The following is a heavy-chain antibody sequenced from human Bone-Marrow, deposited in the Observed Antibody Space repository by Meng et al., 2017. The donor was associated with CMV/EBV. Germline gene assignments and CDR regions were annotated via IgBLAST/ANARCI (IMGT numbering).Heavy chain of an antibody. CDR1: GFTFSSYE. V-gene: IGHV3-7*01. Sequence: GESLKISCAASGFTFSSYEMNWVRQAPGKGLEWVANIRQDESETHYVDSVEGRFTISRDNAKNLLFLQMNNLRVEDTAMYYCTRDNEGFNGVWYDAYDVWGQGTKVTVSS. CDR3: TRDNEGFNGVWYDAYDV. D-gene: IGHD2-15*01. CDR2: IRQDESET. J-gene: IGHJ3*01.